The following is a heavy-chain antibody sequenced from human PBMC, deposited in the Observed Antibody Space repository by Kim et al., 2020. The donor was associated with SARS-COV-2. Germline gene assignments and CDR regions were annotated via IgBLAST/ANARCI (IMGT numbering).Heavy chain of an antibody. CDR3: ARDVAPWYSSARYYYYGMYV. V-gene: IGHV3-21*01. CDR2: ISSSSSYI. D-gene: IGHD6-25*01. CDR1: GFTFSSYS. Sequence: GGSLRLSCAASGFTFSSYSMNWVRQAPGKGLEWVSSISSSSSYIYYADSVKGRFTISRDNAKNSLYLQMNSLRAEDTAVYYCARDVAPWYSSARYYYYGMYVWGQGTTVTVSS. J-gene: IGHJ6*02.